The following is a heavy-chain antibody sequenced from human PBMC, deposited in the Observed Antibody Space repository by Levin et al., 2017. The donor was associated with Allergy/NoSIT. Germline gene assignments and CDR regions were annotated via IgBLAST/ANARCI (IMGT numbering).Heavy chain of an antibody. CDR2: IRGKSSGGTT. D-gene: IGHD6-25*01. CDR1: GITSSDAW. CDR3: TTDAYSGDESPDH. V-gene: IGHV3-15*01. J-gene: IGHJ4*02. Sequence: TGGSLRLSCAAYGITSSDAWMSWVRQAPGKRLEWVGRIRGKSSGGTTDYAAPVRGRFIISRDDSKNTIFLQMNSLKTDDTAVYYCTTDAYSGDESPDHRGQGTLVTVSS.